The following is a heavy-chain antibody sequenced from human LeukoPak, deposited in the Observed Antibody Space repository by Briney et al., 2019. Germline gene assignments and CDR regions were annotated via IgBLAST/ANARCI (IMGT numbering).Heavy chain of an antibody. J-gene: IGHJ4*02. Sequence: SETLFLTCTVSGGSISSYYWSWIRQPPGKGLEWIGYIYYSGSTNYNPSLKSRVTISVDTSKNQFSLKLSSVTAADTAVYYCARGGFYSSQTNFDYWGQGTLVTVSS. V-gene: IGHV4-59*01. CDR3: ARGGFYSSQTNFDY. CDR1: GGSISSYY. D-gene: IGHD5-18*01. CDR2: IYYSGST.